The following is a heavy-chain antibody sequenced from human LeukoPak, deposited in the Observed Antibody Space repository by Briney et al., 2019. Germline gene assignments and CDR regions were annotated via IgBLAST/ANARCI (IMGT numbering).Heavy chain of an antibody. J-gene: IGHJ4*02. D-gene: IGHD3-22*01. CDR2: IKQDGSAK. V-gene: IGHV3-7*01. Sequence: GGSLRLSCAASGFTFSDFWMNWVRQAPGKGLEWVANIKQDGSAKYYVDSVKGRFTISRDNAKNSLYLQMNSLRAEDTAVYYCARDSSGYQWGQGTLVTVSS. CDR1: GFTFSDFW. CDR3: ARDSSGYQ.